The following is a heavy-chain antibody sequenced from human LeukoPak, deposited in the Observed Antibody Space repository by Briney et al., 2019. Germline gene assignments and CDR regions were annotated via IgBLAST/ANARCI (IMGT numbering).Heavy chain of an antibody. Sequence: PGGSLRLSCAASGFTFNNYWLSWVRQAPGKGLEWVANIKQDGREKYYVDSVKGRFTISRDNAESSLYLQMNSLRAEDTAVYYCARDAWKDRYFDCWGQGTLVTVSS. CDR3: ARDAWKDRYFDC. D-gene: IGHD1-1*01. CDR2: IKQDGREK. CDR1: GFTFNNYW. V-gene: IGHV3-7*01. J-gene: IGHJ4*02.